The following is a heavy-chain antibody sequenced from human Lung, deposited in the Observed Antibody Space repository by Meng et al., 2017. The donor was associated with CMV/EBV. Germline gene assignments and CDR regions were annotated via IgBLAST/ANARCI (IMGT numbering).Heavy chain of an antibody. CDR2: MNPNNGDT. V-gene: IGHV1-8*01. Sequence: ASVKVSCKASGYSFTRYDINWVRQAPGQGLEWMGWMNPNNGDTGYAQKFQGRVTMTRDTSISTVYMELNSLRSEDTAVYYCARVEGPAGAMLKYFYYYGMEVLGQRXTVAVSS. CDR3: ARVEGPAGAMLKYFYYYGMEV. D-gene: IGHD6-13*01. J-gene: IGHJ6*01. CDR1: GYSFTRYD.